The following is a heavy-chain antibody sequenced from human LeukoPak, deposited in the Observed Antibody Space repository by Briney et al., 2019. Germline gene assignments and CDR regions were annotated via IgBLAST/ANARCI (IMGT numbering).Heavy chain of an antibody. CDR2: IYYTGST. CDR1: GGSISSYY. Sequence: SETLSLTCTVSGGSISSYYWSWIRQPPGKGLEWIGYIYYTGSTNYNPSLKSRVTISLDTSKNQFSLKLSSVTAADTAVYYCARGPRWLQSNYWGQGTLVTVSS. V-gene: IGHV4-59*01. CDR3: ARGPRWLQSNY. J-gene: IGHJ4*02. D-gene: IGHD5-24*01.